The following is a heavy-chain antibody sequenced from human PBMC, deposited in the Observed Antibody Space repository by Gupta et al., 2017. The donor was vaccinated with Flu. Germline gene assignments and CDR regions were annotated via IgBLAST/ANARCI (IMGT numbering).Heavy chain of an antibody. Sequence: QLQLQESGPGLVKPSETLSLTCSVSGGSISVPSYYLGWVRQPPGKGLEWIGSVYYHGSAYYNPSLRSRVSISVDTSKNQFSLKLTSVTAADMAVYYCTLLSSSLPLNYWGQGTLVTVPS. J-gene: IGHJ4*02. CDR1: GGSISVPSYY. CDR3: TLLSSSLPLNY. CDR2: VYYHGSA. V-gene: IGHV4-39*01.